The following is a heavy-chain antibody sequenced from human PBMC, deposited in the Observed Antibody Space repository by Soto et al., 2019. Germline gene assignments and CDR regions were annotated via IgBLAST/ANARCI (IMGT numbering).Heavy chain of an antibody. Sequence: GGSLRLSCAASGFTFSSYAMSWVRQAPGKGLEWVSAISGSGGSTYYADSVKGRFTISRDNSKNTLYLQMNSLRAEDTAVYYCAKDRDSSSWGLATNNDPYYGMDVWGQGTTVTVSS. J-gene: IGHJ6*02. V-gene: IGHV3-23*01. CDR3: AKDRDSSSWGLATNNDPYYGMDV. CDR1: GFTFSSYA. CDR2: ISGSGGST. D-gene: IGHD6-13*01.